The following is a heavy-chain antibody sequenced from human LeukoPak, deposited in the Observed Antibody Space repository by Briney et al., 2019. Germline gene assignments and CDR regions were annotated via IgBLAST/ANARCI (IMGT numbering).Heavy chain of an antibody. Sequence: QAGGSLRLSCAASGFTFSSYWMSWARQAPGKGLEWVANIKQDGSEKYYVDSVKGRFTISRDNAKNSLYLQMNSLRAEDTAVYYCARSMYSGSYYVEFYFDYWGQGTLVTVSS. V-gene: IGHV3-7*01. CDR2: IKQDGSEK. CDR1: GFTFSSYW. CDR3: ARSMYSGSYYVEFYFDY. D-gene: IGHD1-26*01. J-gene: IGHJ4*02.